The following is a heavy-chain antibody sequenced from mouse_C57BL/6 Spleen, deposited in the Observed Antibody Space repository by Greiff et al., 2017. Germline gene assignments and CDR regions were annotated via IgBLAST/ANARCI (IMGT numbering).Heavy chain of an antibody. V-gene: IGHV1-9*01. CDR2: ILPGSGST. CDR1: GYTFTGYW. Sequence: VQLVESGAELMKPGASVKLSCQATGYTFTGYWIEWVKQRPGHGLEWIGEILPGSGSTNYNEKFKGKATFTADKTSNTSYMQLSRLTTADYSIYYCAYSYFDYWGQGTTLTVSS. J-gene: IGHJ2*01. D-gene: IGHD1-1*01. CDR3: AYSYFDY.